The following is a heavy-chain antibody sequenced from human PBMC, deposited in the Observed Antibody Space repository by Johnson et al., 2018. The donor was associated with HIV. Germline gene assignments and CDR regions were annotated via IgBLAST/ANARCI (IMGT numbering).Heavy chain of an antibody. CDR2: ISGGCT. Sequence: VQLVESGGGLVQPGGSLRLSCAASGFTVSSNEMSWVRQAPGKGLEWVSSISGGCTYYADSRKGRFTISRDNSKNTLYLQMNSLRAEDTAVYYCARREVVFGSYDNWDAFDIWGQGTMVTVSS. CDR1: GFTVSSNE. D-gene: IGHD1-1*01. CDR3: ARREVVFGSYDNWDAFDI. J-gene: IGHJ3*02. V-gene: IGHV3-38*03.